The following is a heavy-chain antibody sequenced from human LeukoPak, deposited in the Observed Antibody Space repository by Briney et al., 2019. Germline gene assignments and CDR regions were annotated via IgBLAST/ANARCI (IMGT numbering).Heavy chain of an antibody. Sequence: SETLSLTCTVSGGSISSYYWSWIRQPAGKGLEWIGRIYTSGSTYYNPSLKSRVTISVDTPKNQFSLKLSSVTAPDTAVYYCARRFSRGYDFISGGYYFDSWGQGALATV. CDR3: ARRFSRGYDFISGGYYFDS. CDR2: IYTSGST. J-gene: IGHJ4*02. D-gene: IGHD3-3*01. V-gene: IGHV4-4*07. CDR1: GGSISSYY.